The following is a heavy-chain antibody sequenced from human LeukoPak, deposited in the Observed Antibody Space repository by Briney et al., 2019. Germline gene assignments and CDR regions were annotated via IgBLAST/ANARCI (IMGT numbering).Heavy chain of an antibody. CDR3: AREDNRGVYDDGFDI. D-gene: IGHD5/OR15-5a*01. J-gene: IGHJ3*02. Sequence: GGSLRLSVAASGFTVSNNFFYWFGRAPGKALKWFSVIHSDGNTLYADSVEGRFTISRDNFKNTVYLQMSSLRAEDTAVYYCAREDNRGVYDDGFDIWGQGTMVTVSS. V-gene: IGHV3-53*01. CDR1: GFTVSNNF. CDR2: IHSDGNT.